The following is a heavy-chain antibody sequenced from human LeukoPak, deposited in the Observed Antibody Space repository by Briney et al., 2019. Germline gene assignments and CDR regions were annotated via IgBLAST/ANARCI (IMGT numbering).Heavy chain of an antibody. CDR2: INSDGSST. D-gene: IGHD2-21*02. Sequence: GGSLRLCCAASGFTFSSYWMHWVRQAAGKGLVWVSRINSDGSSTSYADSVKGRFTISRDNAKNTLYLQMNSLRAEDTAVYYCARDCGGDCSPLYYYYYGMDVWGQGTTVTVSS. CDR1: GFTFSSYW. V-gene: IGHV3-74*01. J-gene: IGHJ6*02. CDR3: ARDCGGDCSPLYYYYYGMDV.